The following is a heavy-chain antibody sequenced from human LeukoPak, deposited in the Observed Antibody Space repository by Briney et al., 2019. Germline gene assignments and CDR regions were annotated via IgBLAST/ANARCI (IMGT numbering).Heavy chain of an antibody. V-gene: IGHV4-39*01. Sequence: SETLSLTCAVYGGSFSSYYWGWIRQPPGKGLEWIGSIYYSGSTYYNPSLKSRVTISVDTSKNQFSLKLSSVTAADTAVYYCARQLGYCSSTSCYADKVDYWGQGTLVTVSP. D-gene: IGHD2-2*01. CDR2: IYYSGST. J-gene: IGHJ4*02. CDR3: ARQLGYCSSTSCYADKVDY. CDR1: GGSFSSYY.